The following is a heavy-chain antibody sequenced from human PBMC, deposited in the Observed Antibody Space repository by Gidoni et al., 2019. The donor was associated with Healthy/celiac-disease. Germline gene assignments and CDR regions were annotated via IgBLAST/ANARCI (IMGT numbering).Heavy chain of an antibody. CDR3: ASLLVGATRRGGAFDI. CDR2: IYYSGST. CDR1: GGPISSYY. V-gene: IGHV4-59*01. D-gene: IGHD1-26*01. Sequence: QVQLQESGPGLVTPSETLSLTCTVSGGPISSYYWSWIRQPPGKGLEWIGYIYYSGSTNYNPSLKSRVTISVDTSKNQFSLKLSSVTAADTAVYYCASLLVGATRRGGAFDIWGQGTMVTVSS. J-gene: IGHJ3*02.